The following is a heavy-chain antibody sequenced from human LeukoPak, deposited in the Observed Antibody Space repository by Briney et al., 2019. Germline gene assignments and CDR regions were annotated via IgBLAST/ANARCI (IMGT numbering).Heavy chain of an antibody. CDR3: ARASSGPNYYYYYMDV. J-gene: IGHJ6*03. D-gene: IGHD3-22*01. CDR1: SYIFTNYG. Sequence: GASVKVSCKASSYIFTNYGISWLRQAPGQGLEWMGWISAYNGNTNYAQKLQGRVTMTTDTSTSTAYMELRSLRSDDTAVYNCARASSGPNYYYYYMDVWGKGTTVTVSS. CDR2: ISAYNGNT. V-gene: IGHV1-18*04.